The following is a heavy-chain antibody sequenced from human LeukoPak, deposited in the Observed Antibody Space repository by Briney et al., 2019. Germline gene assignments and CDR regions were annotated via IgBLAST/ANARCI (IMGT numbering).Heavy chain of an antibody. J-gene: IGHJ4*02. CDR1: GFTFSSYA. Sequence: GGSLRLSCAASGFTFSSYAMAWVRQAPGTGLEWLSAISGSGDSTWYADSVKGRFTISRDNSKNTLSLQMNSLRAEDTTVYYCAKGSSAVRPYYFDYWGQEILVTVSS. CDR2: ISGSGDST. D-gene: IGHD6-6*01. CDR3: AKGSSAVRPYYFDY. V-gene: IGHV3-23*01.